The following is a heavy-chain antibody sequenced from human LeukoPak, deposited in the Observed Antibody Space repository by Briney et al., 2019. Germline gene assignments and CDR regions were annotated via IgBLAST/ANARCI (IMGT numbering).Heavy chain of an antibody. CDR2: ISSSSSYI. J-gene: IGHJ4*02. CDR1: GFTFSSYS. V-gene: IGHV3-21*01. Sequence: PGGSLRLACAASGFTFSSYSMNWVRQAAGKGLEWVSSISSSSSYIYYADSVKGRFTISRDNAKNSLYLQMTSLRAEDTAVYYCARSDRGGGDYWGQGTLVTVSS. D-gene: IGHD3-16*01. CDR3: ARSDRGGGDY.